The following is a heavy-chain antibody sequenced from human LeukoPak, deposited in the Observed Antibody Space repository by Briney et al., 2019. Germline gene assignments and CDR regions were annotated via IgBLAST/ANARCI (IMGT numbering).Heavy chain of an antibody. CDR2: IKQDGSEK. CDR3: ARESDGDYHPGDY. Sequence: PGGSLRLSCAASGFTFDAYAMHWVRQAPGKGLEWVANIKQDGSEKYYVDSVKGRFTISRDNAKNSLYLQMNSLRAEDTAVYYCARESDGDYHPGDYWGQGTLVTVSS. V-gene: IGHV3-7*01. CDR1: GFTFDAYA. D-gene: IGHD4-17*01. J-gene: IGHJ4*02.